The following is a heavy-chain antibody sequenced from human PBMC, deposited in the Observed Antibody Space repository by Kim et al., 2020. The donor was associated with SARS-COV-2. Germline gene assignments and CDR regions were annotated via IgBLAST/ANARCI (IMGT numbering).Heavy chain of an antibody. Sequence: ASVKVSCKASGYTFTSYGISWVRQAPGQGLEWMGWISAYNGNTNYAQKLQGRVTMTTDTSTSTAYMELRSLRSDDTAVYYCAIATAVAGTHLVDFDYWGQGTLVTVSS. D-gene: IGHD6-19*01. CDR1: GYTFTSYG. CDR2: ISAYNGNT. V-gene: IGHV1-18*01. CDR3: AIATAVAGTHLVDFDY. J-gene: IGHJ4*02.